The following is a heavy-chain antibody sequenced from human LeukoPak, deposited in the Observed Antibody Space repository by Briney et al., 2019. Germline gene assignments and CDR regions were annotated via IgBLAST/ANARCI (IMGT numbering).Heavy chain of an antibody. CDR1: GFTFSSYA. Sequence: GGSLRLSCAASGFTFSSYAMSWVRQAPGKGLEWVSAISGSGGSTYYADSVKGRFTISRDNSKNTLFLQMNSLRPEDTALYYCVRDKSNSGSYLDFWGQGTLVTVSS. CDR3: VRDKSNSGSYLDF. CDR2: ISGSGGST. V-gene: IGHV3-23*01. D-gene: IGHD1-26*01. J-gene: IGHJ4*02.